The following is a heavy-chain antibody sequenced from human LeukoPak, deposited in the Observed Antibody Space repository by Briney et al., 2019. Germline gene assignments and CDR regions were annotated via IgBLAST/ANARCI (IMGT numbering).Heavy chain of an antibody. D-gene: IGHD5-18*01. Sequence: GASVKVSCKVSGYTLTELSIHWMRQAPGKGLEWMGGFDPEDGGTIYAQKFQGRVTMTEDTSTDTAYMELSSLRSEDTAVYYCATESSTYRNAMDVWGQGTTVTVSS. CDR2: FDPEDGGT. V-gene: IGHV1-24*01. J-gene: IGHJ6*02. CDR3: ATESSTYRNAMDV. CDR1: GYTLTELS.